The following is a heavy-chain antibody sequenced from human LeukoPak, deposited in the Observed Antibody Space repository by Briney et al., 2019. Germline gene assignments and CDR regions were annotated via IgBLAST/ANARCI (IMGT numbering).Heavy chain of an antibody. V-gene: IGHV3-48*01. J-gene: IGHJ4*02. CDR3: ARAGLFHGY. Sequence: GGSLRLSCAVSGFPFTNYFMNWVRQAPGQGLEWISYISDSDNTIYYADSVKGRFTISRDNAKNSLYLQMNSLRAEDTAVYYCARAGLFHGYWGQGTLVTVSS. D-gene: IGHD2-21*01. CDR1: GFPFTNYF. CDR2: ISDSDNTI.